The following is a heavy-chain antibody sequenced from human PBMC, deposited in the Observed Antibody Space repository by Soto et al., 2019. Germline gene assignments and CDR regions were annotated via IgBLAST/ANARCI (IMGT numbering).Heavy chain of an antibody. J-gene: IGHJ3*02. CDR1: GYPVTAYY. D-gene: IGHD3-3*01. CDR2: INPATGAA. V-gene: IGHV1-2*02. Sequence: QLHLVQSGAVVKKPGASVTVSCSASGYPVTAYYMHWVRQAPGRGLEWMGGINPATGAAKYTQTFQGRVTMARDTSTSTFFMELSGLTSEATAVFYCARGGGVGVAGSAAFDMWGQGTLVTVSS. CDR3: ARGGGVGVAGSAAFDM.